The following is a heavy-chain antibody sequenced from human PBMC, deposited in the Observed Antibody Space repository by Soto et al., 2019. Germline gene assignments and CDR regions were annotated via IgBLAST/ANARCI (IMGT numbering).Heavy chain of an antibody. CDR2: IKPDGSEK. J-gene: IGHJ4*02. V-gene: IGHV3-7*01. D-gene: IGHD6-6*01. CDR3: ARDEARPLGY. CDR1: GFTFSSYW. Sequence: EVQLVESGGGLVQPGGFLRLSCAASGFTFSSYWMSWVRQAPGKGLEWVANIKPDGSEKYYVDSVRGRFTISRDNVENSLNLQMNSLRAEDAALYYCARDEARPLGYWGQGTLVTVSS.